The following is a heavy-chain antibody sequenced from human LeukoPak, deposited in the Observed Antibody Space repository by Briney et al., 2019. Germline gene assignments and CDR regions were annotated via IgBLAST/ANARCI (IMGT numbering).Heavy chain of an antibody. CDR2: ISYDGSNK. J-gene: IGHJ4*02. CDR3: ARVPRLQPYRFDY. Sequence: GGSLRLSCAASGFTFSSYAMHWVRQAPGKGLEWVAVISYDGSNKYYADSVKGRFTISRDNSKNTLYLQMNSLRAEDTAVYYCARVPRLQPYRFDYWGQGTLVTVSS. D-gene: IGHD4-11*01. CDR1: GFTFSSYA. V-gene: IGHV3-30*04.